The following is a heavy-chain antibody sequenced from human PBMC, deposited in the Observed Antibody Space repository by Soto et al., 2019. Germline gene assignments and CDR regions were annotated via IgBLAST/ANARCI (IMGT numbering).Heavy chain of an antibody. CDR3: ARDRIAVDYDFWSGYYGPYYYYGMDV. J-gene: IGHJ6*02. CDR1: GYTFTGYY. D-gene: IGHD3-3*01. Sequence: GASVKVSCKASGYTFTGYYMHWERQAPGQGLEWMGWINPNSGGTNYAQKFQGWVTMTRDTSISTAYMELSRLRSDDTAVYYCARDRIAVDYDFWSGYYGPYYYYGMDVWGQGTTVTVSS. V-gene: IGHV1-2*04. CDR2: INPNSGGT.